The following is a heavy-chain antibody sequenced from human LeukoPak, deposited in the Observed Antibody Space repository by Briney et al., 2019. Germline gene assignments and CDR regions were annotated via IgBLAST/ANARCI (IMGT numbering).Heavy chain of an antibody. V-gene: IGHV4-38-2*02. Sequence: SETLSLTCSVSGYSISSDYYWGWIRQPPGKGLEWIGSIFHSGITFYNPSLKSRVTISIDTSKNQFSLKLSSVTAADTAVYYCARDWWPTLNNFDYWGQGTLVTVSS. CDR1: GYSISSDYY. D-gene: IGHD2-15*01. CDR2: IFHSGIT. J-gene: IGHJ4*02. CDR3: ARDWWPTLNNFDY.